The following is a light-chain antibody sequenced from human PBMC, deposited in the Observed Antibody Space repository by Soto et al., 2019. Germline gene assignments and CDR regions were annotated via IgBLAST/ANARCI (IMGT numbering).Light chain of an antibody. CDR2: AAS. CDR1: QGIGSY. V-gene: IGKV1-8*01. J-gene: IGKJ3*01. Sequence: AIRMTQSPSSLSASTGDRVTITCRASQGIGSYLAWYQQKPGKAPKLLIYAASTLQSGVPSRFSGSGSGTDFTLTISCLQSEDFATYYCQQYYSYPLITFGPGTKVDIQ. CDR3: QQYYSYPLIT.